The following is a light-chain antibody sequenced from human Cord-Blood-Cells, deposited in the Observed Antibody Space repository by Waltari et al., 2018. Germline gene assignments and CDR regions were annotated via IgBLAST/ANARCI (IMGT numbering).Light chain of an antibody. J-gene: IGKJ3*01. CDR2: DAS. V-gene: IGKV3-11*01. CDR1: QSVSRY. Sequence: EIVLTQSPATMYLSPGERATLSCRASQSVSRYLAWYQQKPGQAPRLLIYDASNRATGIPARFSGSGSGTDFTLTISSLEPEDFAVYYCQQRSNWPPIFTFGPGTKVDIK. CDR3: QQRSNWPPIFT.